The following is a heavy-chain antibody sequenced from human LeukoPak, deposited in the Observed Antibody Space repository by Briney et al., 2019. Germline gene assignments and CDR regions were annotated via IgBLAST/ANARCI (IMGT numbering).Heavy chain of an antibody. CDR3: ARGGWYYYGSGSYYQARTEPSIY. J-gene: IGHJ4*02. CDR1: GGSLSCYY. CDR2: INHSGST. D-gene: IGHD3-10*01. Sequence: SETRSFSCAVYGGSLSCYYWSWIRQPPGKGLEWIGEINHSGSTNYNPSLKSRVTISVDTSKNQFSLKLSSVTAADTAVYYCARGGWYYYGSGSYYQARTEPSIYWGQGTLVTVSS. V-gene: IGHV4-34*01.